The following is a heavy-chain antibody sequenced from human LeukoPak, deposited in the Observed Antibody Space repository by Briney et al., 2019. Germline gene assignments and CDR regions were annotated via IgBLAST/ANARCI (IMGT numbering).Heavy chain of an antibody. CDR1: GFTFSSYG. V-gene: IGHV3-30*18. Sequence: PGRSLRLSCAASGFTFSSYGMHWVRQAPGKGLEWVAVISYDGSNKYYADSVKGRFTISRDNSKNTLYLQMNSLRAEDTAVYYCAKGLYYYDSSGYYYGERFGDAFDIWGQGTMVTVSS. J-gene: IGHJ3*02. CDR3: AKGLYYYDSSGYYYGERFGDAFDI. CDR2: ISYDGSNK. D-gene: IGHD3-22*01.